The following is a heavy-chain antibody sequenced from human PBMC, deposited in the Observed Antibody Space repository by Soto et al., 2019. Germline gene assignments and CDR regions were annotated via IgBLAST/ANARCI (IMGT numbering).Heavy chain of an antibody. J-gene: IGHJ3*02. CDR2: IYYSGST. Sequence: PSETLSLTSTVSGGYISSYYWSWIRQPPGKGLEWIGYIYYSGSTNYNPSLKSRVTISVDTSKNQFSLKLSSVTAADTAVYYCAREMRWLVEDRAPDAFDIWGQGTMVTVSS. CDR3: AREMRWLVEDRAPDAFDI. V-gene: IGHV4-59*01. D-gene: IGHD6-19*01. CDR1: GGYISSYY.